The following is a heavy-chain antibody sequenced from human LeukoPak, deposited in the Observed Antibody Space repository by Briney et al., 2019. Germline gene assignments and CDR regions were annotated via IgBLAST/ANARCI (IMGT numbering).Heavy chain of an antibody. V-gene: IGHV3-21*01. J-gene: IGHJ3*01. D-gene: IGHD3-10*01. CDR1: GFTFSSYG. Sequence: GGSLRLSCTASGFTFSSYGLNWVRQAPGKGLEWVSFIDASGSYIYYGDSVKGRVTISRDNVKNSLYLQMNGLRAEDTAVYYCARGRSITLLRGVAMSDGFDVWGQGAMVTVSA. CDR3: ARGRSITLLRGVAMSDGFDV. CDR2: IDASGSYI.